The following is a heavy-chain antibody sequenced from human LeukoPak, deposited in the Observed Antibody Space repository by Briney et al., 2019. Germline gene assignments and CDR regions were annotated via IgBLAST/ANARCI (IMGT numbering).Heavy chain of an antibody. D-gene: IGHD3-10*01. CDR3: ARHYGP. V-gene: IGHV4-39*01. CDR2: IYYGRTT. Sequence: SETLSLTCTVSAGSISSTSHHWGWIRQSPGKGLEWIGSIYYGRTTYYNPSLNSRVTISVDTSKNQFSLKLNSVTAADTAVYYCARHYGPWGQGTLVTVSS. CDR1: AGSISSTSHH. J-gene: IGHJ5*02.